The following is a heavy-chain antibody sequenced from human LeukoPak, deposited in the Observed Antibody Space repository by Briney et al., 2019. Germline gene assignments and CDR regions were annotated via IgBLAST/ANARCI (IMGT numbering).Heavy chain of an antibody. V-gene: IGHV3-7*01. Sequence: GGSLRLSCAASGFAFNTYSMSWVRQAPGKGLEWVANIKQDGSEKYYVDSVKGRFTISRDNAKNSLYLQMNSLRAEDTAVYYCARDRGSSSWSGYYYYYYMDVWGKGTTVTVSS. J-gene: IGHJ6*03. CDR1: GFAFNTYS. CDR2: IKQDGSEK. CDR3: ARDRGSSSWSGYYYYYYMDV. D-gene: IGHD6-13*01.